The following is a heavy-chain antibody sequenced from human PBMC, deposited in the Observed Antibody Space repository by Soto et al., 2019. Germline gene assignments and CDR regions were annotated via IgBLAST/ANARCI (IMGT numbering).Heavy chain of an antibody. Sequence: QVQLVQSGAEVQKPGSSVKVSGTASGGSLRTFGISWVRQAPGQWLEWMGEIIPVFGRPNYAQKFQNRVTINADESTTTVYMEVRRLTSEDTAVYYCARGEATKIVVTTYYAMDVWGQGTTVTVSS. J-gene: IGHJ6*02. CDR1: GGSLRTFG. CDR2: IIPVFGRP. D-gene: IGHD3-22*01. CDR3: ARGEATKIVVTTYYAMDV. V-gene: IGHV1-69*12.